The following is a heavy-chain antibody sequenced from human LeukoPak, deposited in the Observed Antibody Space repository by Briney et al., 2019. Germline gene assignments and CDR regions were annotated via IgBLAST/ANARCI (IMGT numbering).Heavy chain of an antibody. Sequence: SETLSLTCAVSGYSIRSGFYWGWIRQPPGQGLEWIGGLYHSGSTHYNPSLKSRVTISLDTSRNQFFLELTSVTAADTALYYCVRLVLEDIYVIAVPDKYYFDYWGQGILVTVSS. CDR3: VRLVLEDIYVIAVPDKYYFDY. J-gene: IGHJ4*02. D-gene: IGHD6-19*01. CDR1: GYSIRSGFY. V-gene: IGHV4-38-2*01. CDR2: LYHSGST.